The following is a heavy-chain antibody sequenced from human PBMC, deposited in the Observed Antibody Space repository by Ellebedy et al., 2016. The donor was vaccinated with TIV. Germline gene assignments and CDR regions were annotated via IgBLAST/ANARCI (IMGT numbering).Heavy chain of an antibody. V-gene: IGHV4-59*01. J-gene: IGHJ5*02. Sequence: MPSETLSLTCTVSGGSINTYYWSWIRQPPGKGLEWIGYIYYTGTTNYNPSLKSRITMSVDTSKNQVSLKLTSVTAADTAMYYCARDIGGTGGWFDPWGQGTLVTVSS. CDR2: IYYTGTT. D-gene: IGHD3-10*01. CDR3: ARDIGGTGGWFDP. CDR1: GGSINTYY.